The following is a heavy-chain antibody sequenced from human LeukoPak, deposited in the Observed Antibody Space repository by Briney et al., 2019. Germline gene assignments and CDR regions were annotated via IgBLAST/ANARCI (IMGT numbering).Heavy chain of an antibody. Sequence: GGSLRLSCAASGFTFSNSAMHWVREAPGTGLEWVTFISYDGSSKYYADAAKSRFTISRDNSKNTLYLEMSSPGLQDTAVYYCTEERDRDGYFRYWGQGTLVTVSS. CDR3: TEERDRDGYFRY. CDR1: GFTFSNSA. D-gene: IGHD2-8*01. V-gene: IGHV3-30-3*02. CDR2: ISYDGSSK. J-gene: IGHJ4*02.